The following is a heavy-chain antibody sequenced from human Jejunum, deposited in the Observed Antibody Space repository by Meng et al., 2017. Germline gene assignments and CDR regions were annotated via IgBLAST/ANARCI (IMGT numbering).Heavy chain of an antibody. CDR2: INAGNGNT. CDR1: GYTFTSYA. Sequence: QAQRVQFGVGGKKPGASVKVSCKASGYTFTSYAMHWVRQATGQRLEWMGWINAGNGNTKYSQKFQGRVTITRDTSASTAYMELSSLRSEDTAVYYCAREGIAVAGPDYWGQGTLVTVSS. V-gene: IGHV1-3*01. D-gene: IGHD6-19*01. CDR3: AREGIAVAGPDY. J-gene: IGHJ4*02.